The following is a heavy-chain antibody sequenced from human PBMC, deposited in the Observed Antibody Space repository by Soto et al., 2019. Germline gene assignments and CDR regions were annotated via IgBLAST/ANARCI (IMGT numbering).Heavy chain of an antibody. V-gene: IGHV3-74*01. Sequence: EVQLVESGGGLVQPGGSLRLSCAASEFTFSGRSVHWVRQAPGKGLVWVSGIDKVGTDSTYADSLKGRFTSSRDNAKNTVYRQMNSLRVEDTSVYYCARGWFGPDVWGKGTTVTVSS. D-gene: IGHD3-10*01. CDR2: IDKVGTDS. CDR1: EFTFSGRS. CDR3: ARGWFGPDV. J-gene: IGHJ6*03.